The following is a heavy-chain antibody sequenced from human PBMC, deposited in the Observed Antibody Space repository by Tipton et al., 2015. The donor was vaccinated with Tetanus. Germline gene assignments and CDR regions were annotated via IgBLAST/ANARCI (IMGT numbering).Heavy chain of an antibody. Sequence: LRLSCAVYGGSFSGYYWSWIRQPPGKGLEWIGEIHPSGSTDYSPSLRSRVTISGDTSKNHFSLDLTSVTAADTAIYYCARGEDQYKSGNYWGQGILVTVAS. CDR2: IHPSGST. CDR3: ARGEDQYKSGNY. CDR1: GGSFSGYY. J-gene: IGHJ4*02. V-gene: IGHV4-34*01. D-gene: IGHD1-1*01.